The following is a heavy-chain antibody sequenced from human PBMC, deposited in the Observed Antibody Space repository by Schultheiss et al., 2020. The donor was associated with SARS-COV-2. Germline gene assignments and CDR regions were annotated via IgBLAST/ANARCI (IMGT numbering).Heavy chain of an antibody. CDR1: GFTFSSYE. V-gene: IGHV3-33*08. Sequence: GGSLRLSCAASGFTFSSYEMNWVRQAPGKGLEWVAVIWYDGSNKYYADSVKGRFTISRDNSKNTLYLQMNSLRAEDTAVYYCARDSSGYNTAYYYYMDVWGKGPTVTVSS. J-gene: IGHJ6*03. CDR2: IWYDGSNK. CDR3: ARDSSGYNTAYYYYMDV. D-gene: IGHD3-22*01.